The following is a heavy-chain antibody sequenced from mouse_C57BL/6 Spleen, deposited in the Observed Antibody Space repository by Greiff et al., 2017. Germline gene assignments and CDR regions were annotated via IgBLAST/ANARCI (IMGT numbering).Heavy chain of an antibody. CDR2: IYPSDSET. CDR1: GYTFTSYW. V-gene: IGHV1-61*01. CDR3: ARSTSFDY. D-gene: IGHD5-1*01. Sequence: QVQLQQPGAELVRPGSSVKLSCKASGYTFTSYWMDWVKQRPGQGLEWIGNIYPSDSETHYNQKFKDKATFTVDKSSSTAYMQLSSLTSEDSAVYYCARSTSFDYWGQGTTLTVSS. J-gene: IGHJ2*01.